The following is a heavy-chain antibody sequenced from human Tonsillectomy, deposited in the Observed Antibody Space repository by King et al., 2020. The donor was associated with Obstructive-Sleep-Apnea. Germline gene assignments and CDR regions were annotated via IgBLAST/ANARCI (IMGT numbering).Heavy chain of an antibody. Sequence: DVQLVESGAEVKKPGESLRISCKGSGYSFTSYWISWVRQMPGKGLEWMGRIDPSDSYTNYSPSFQGHVTISADKSISTAYLQWSSLKASDTVMYFCARHYYDSSGYYYGVGMDVWGQGTTVTVSS. CDR2: IDPSDSYT. J-gene: IGHJ6*02. V-gene: IGHV5-10-1*03. CDR1: GYSFTSYW. CDR3: ARHYYDSSGYYYGVGMDV. D-gene: IGHD3-22*01.